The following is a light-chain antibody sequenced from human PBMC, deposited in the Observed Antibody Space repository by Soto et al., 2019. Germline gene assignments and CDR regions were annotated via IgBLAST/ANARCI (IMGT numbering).Light chain of an antibody. CDR3: AAWDDSLNGVV. CDR1: SSNIEANY. V-gene: IGLV1-44*01. CDR2: NNY. Sequence: QAVVTQPPSTSGTPGQRVAISCSGGSSNIEANYVSWYQQLPGTAPKLLIYNNYQRPSGVPDRFSASKSGTSASLAISGLQSEDEADYYCAAWDDSLNGVVFGGGTKLTVL. J-gene: IGLJ2*01.